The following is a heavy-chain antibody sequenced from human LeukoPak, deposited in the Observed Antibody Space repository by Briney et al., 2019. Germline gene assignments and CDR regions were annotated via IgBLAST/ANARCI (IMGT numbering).Heavy chain of an antibody. V-gene: IGHV4-39*07. CDR3: ARLNKPGWFDP. CDR1: GGSISTSSYY. D-gene: IGHD1-14*01. Sequence: SETLSLTCTVSGGSISTSSYYWGWVRQPPGKGLEWIGNIFYSGSTYYSPSLKSRVTISLDTSRNQFSLNLSSVTAADTAVYYCARLNKPGWFDPWGQGTLVTVSS. J-gene: IGHJ5*02. CDR2: IFYSGST.